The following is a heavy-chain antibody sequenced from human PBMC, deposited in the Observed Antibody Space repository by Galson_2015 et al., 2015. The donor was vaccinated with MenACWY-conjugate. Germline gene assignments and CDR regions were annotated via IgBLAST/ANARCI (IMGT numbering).Heavy chain of an antibody. CDR2: ISSSSSTI. CDR3: ARDGLNIVVVPAAIDY. Sequence: SLRLSCAASGFTFSSYSMNWVRQAPGKGLEWVSYISSSSSTIYYADSVKGRFTISRDNAKNSLYLQMNSLRDEDTAVYYCARDGLNIVVVPAAIDYWGQGTLVTVSS. D-gene: IGHD2-2*01. CDR1: GFTFSSYS. V-gene: IGHV3-48*02. J-gene: IGHJ4*02.